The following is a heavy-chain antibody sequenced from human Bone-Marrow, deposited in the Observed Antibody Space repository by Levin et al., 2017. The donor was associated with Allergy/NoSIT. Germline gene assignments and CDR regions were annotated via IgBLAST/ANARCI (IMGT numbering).Heavy chain of an antibody. CDR2: INHSGST. CDR1: GGSFSGYY. CDR3: AGEKDLDTAMAPGSGIIDY. V-gene: IGHV4-34*01. J-gene: IGHJ4*02. Sequence: SQTLSLTCAVYGGSFSGYYWSWIRQPPGKGLEWIGEINHSGSTNYNPSLKSRVTISVDTSKNQFSLKLSSVTAADTAVYYCAGEKDLDTAMAPGSGIIDYWGQGTLVTVSS. D-gene: IGHD5-18*01.